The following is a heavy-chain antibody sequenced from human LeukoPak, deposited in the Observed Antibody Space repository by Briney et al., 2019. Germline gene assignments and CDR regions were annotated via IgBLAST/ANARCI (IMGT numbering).Heavy chain of an antibody. CDR1: GYTFTSYY. J-gene: IGHJ4*02. CDR3: ARDTAMALYYFDY. D-gene: IGHD5-18*01. Sequence: ASVTVSCTAPGYTFTSYYMHWVRQAPGQGLEWMGIINPSGGSTSYAQKFQGRVTMTRDTSTSTVYMELSSLRSEDTAVYYCARDTAMALYYFDYWGQGTLVTVSS. CDR2: INPSGGST. V-gene: IGHV1-46*01.